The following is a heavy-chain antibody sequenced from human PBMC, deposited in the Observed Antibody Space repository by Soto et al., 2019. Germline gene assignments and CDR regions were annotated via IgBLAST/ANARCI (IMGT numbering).Heavy chain of an antibody. J-gene: IGHJ6*02. CDR1: GGTFSRHG. D-gene: IGHD3-9*01. V-gene: IGHV1-69*12. CDR2: IPPIFGTA. CDR3: ASNDDILTGSYYYGMDV. Sequence: QVQLVQSGAEVKKPGSSVNVSCKASGGTFSRHGISWVRQAPGQGLEWLGGIPPIFGTANYPQKFQGRVTITADESTSTAYMELSSLRSEDTAVYYCASNDDILTGSYYYGMDVWGQGTTVTVSS.